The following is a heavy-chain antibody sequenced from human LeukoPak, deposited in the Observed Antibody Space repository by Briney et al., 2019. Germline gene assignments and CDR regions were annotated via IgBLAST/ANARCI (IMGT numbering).Heavy chain of an antibody. V-gene: IGHV1-8*01. J-gene: IGHJ4*02. CDR2: MNPNSGNT. D-gene: IGHD3-10*01. CDR1: GYTFTSYD. Sequence: ASVNVSCKASGYTFTSYDINWVRQATGQGLEWMGWMNPNSGNTGYAQKFQGRVTMTRNTSISTAYMELSSLRSEDTAVYYCARVYGSGSYYMDYFDYWGQGTLVTVSS. CDR3: ARVYGSGSYYMDYFDY.